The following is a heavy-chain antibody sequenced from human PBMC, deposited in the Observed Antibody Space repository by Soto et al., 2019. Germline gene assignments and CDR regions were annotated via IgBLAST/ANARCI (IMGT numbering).Heavy chain of an antibody. CDR2: IYYSGST. Sequence: QVQLQESGPGLVKPSETLSLTCTVSGGSISSYYWSWIRQPPGKGLEWIGYIYYSGSTNYNPSLKSRVTGSVDMSKNRFSLKLSSVTAADTAVYFCARQSVGAGWFPASDAFDIWGQGTMVTVSS. J-gene: IGHJ3*02. CDR3: ARQSVGAGWFPASDAFDI. V-gene: IGHV4-59*08. D-gene: IGHD2-15*01. CDR1: GGSISSYY.